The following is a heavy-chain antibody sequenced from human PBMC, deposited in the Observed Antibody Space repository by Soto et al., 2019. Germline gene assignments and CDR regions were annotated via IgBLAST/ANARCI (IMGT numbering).Heavy chain of an antibody. Sequence: QVQLQESGPGLVKPSQTLSLTCTVSGGSISSGGYYWSWIRQHPGKGLEWIGYIYYSGSTYYNPSLRSRLTISVDTSKNQFSLKLSSVTAADTAVYYCARDNRYDSSDYGMDVWGQGTTVTVSS. CDR1: GGSISSGGYY. CDR2: IYYSGST. D-gene: IGHD3-22*01. CDR3: ARDNRYDSSDYGMDV. J-gene: IGHJ6*02. V-gene: IGHV4-31*03.